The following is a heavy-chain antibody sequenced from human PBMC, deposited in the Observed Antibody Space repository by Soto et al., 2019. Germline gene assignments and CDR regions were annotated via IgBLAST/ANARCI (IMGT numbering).Heavy chain of an antibody. D-gene: IGHD2-2*02. V-gene: IGHV3-23*01. CDR2: ISNSGGGT. J-gene: IGHJ3*02. Sequence: EMQLLESGGGLVQPGGSLRLSCAASGFSFSSYATSWVRQVPGKGLEWVSAISNSGGGTHYADSVKGRFTISRDNSKNKLNLQMSSLRAEDTAVYYCARGGYCRSISCYRFDIWGQGTMVTVSS. CDR3: ARGGYCRSISCYRFDI. CDR1: GFSFSSYA.